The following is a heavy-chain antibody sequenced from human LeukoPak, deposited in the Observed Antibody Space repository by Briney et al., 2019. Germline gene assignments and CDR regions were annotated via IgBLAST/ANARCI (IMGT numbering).Heavy chain of an antibody. CDR2: IYPGDSDT. J-gene: IGHJ5*02. CDR1: GYSLTSYW. CDR3: ARLAEVLLWFGELENWFDP. V-gene: IGHV5-51*01. Sequence: GESLKISCKGSGYSLTSYWIGWVRQMPGKGLEWMGIIYPGDSDTRYSPSFQGQVTISADKSISTAYLQWSSLKASDTAMYYCARLAEVLLWFGELENWFDPWGQGTLVTVSS. D-gene: IGHD3-10*01.